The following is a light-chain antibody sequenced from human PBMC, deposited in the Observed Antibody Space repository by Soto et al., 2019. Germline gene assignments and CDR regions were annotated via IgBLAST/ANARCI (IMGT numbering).Light chain of an antibody. CDR3: QQYDKWPYR. J-gene: IGKJ2*03. CDR2: GAF. CDR1: QSVGSN. V-gene: IGKV3-15*01. Sequence: EIVLTQSPATLSVSPWERATLSCRTSQSVGSNLAWYQQKPGQAPRLLIYGAFISAPGFPVTFRGTGSGSEFTLTISSLHSEDGALSYCQQYDKWPYRFGQGTNLEIK.